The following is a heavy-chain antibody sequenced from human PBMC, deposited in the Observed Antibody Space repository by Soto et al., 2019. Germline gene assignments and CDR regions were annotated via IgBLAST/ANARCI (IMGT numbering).Heavy chain of an antibody. CDR2: IIPILGIA. CDR3: ARASSITGTTSGAPYY. J-gene: IGHJ4*02. D-gene: IGHD1-7*01. CDR1: GGTFSSYT. V-gene: IGHV1-69*02. Sequence: SVKVSCKASGGTFSSYTISWVRQAPGQGLEWMGRIIPILGIANYAQKFQGRVTITADKSTSTAYMELSSLRSEDTAVYYCARASSITGTTSGAPYYWGQGTLVTVSS.